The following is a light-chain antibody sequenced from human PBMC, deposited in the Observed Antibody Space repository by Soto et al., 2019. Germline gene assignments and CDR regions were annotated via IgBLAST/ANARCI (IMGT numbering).Light chain of an antibody. CDR1: QSVSSNY. CDR2: GAS. Sequence: IVLTQSPGTVSLSPGERATLTCRASQSVSSNYLAWFQQKPGQTPRLVIYGASTRATGFPDRFSGSGSGTDFTLTITRLEPEDFAVYYCQHYDSSPWTFGQGTKVDI. V-gene: IGKV3-20*01. J-gene: IGKJ1*01. CDR3: QHYDSSPWT.